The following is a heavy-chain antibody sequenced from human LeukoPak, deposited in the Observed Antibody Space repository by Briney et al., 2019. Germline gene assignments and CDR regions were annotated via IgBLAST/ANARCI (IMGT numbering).Heavy chain of an antibody. V-gene: IGHV1-24*01. CDR3: ATGLYYGSGSYSFDY. CDR2: FDPEDGET. D-gene: IGHD3-10*01. J-gene: IGHJ4*02. Sequence: EASVKVSCKASGYTFTSYDINWVRQATGQGLEWMGGFDPEDGETIYAQKFQGRVTMTEDTSTDTAYMELSSLRSEDTAVYYCATGLYYGSGSYSFDYWGQGTLVTVSS. CDR1: GYTFTSYD.